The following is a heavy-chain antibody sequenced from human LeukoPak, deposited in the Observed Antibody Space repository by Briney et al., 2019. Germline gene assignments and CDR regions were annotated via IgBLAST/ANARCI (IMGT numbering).Heavy chain of an antibody. Sequence: SETLSLTCTVSGGSISSSSYYWGWIRQPPGKGLEWIGSIYYSGSTYYNPSLKSRVTISVDTSKNQFSLKLSSVTAADTAVYYCAATPYSSGYYYWGQGTLVTVSS. CDR1: GGSISSSSYY. J-gene: IGHJ4*02. CDR2: IYYSGST. D-gene: IGHD3-22*01. CDR3: AATPYSSGYYY. V-gene: IGHV4-39*07.